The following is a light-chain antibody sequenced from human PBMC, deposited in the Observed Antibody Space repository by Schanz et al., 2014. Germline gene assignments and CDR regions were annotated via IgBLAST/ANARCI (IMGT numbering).Light chain of an antibody. CDR2: DAS. Sequence: EIVLTQSPGTLSLSPGERATLSCRASQSISSSFLAWYQQRPGQAPRLLIYDASSRASGIPDRFSGRGSGTDFTLTVSSLQSDDFAVYYCLQYNDWPRTFGQGTQVDNK. CDR1: QSISSSF. V-gene: IGKV3-20*01. J-gene: IGKJ1*01. CDR3: LQYNDWPRT.